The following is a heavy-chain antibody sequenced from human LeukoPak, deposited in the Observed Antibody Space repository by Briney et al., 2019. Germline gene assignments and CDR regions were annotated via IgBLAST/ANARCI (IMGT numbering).Heavy chain of an antibody. Sequence: SETLSLTCAGYGGSFSGYYWSWIRQPPGKGLEWIGEINHSGSTNYNPSLKSRVTISVDTSKNQFSLKLSSVTAADTAVYYCASSYGDLDYWGQGTLVTVSS. D-gene: IGHD4-17*01. J-gene: IGHJ4*02. CDR1: GGSFSGYY. CDR3: ASSYGDLDY. CDR2: INHSGST. V-gene: IGHV4-34*01.